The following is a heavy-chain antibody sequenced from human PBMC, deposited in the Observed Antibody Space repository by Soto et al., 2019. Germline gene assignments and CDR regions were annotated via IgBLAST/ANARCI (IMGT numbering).Heavy chain of an antibody. CDR3: ARAIAVTTPWFDP. V-gene: IGHV4-31*02. CDR2: TDYSGST. Sequence: SETLSLTCAVSGGSISSGDYYWSWIRQQPGKDLEWIGFTDYSGSTYYNPSLRSRVTISVDTSKNQFSLSLNSVTAADSAVYYCARAIAVTTPWFDPWGQGTLVTVSS. J-gene: IGHJ5*02. CDR1: GGSISSGDYY. D-gene: IGHD4-17*01.